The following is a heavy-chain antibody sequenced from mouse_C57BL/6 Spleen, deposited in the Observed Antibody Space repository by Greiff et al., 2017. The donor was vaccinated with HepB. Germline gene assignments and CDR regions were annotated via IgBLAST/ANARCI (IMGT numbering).Heavy chain of an antibody. CDR3: ARQEDYDVGDFDY. CDR2: ISSGGSYT. V-gene: IGHV5-6*01. Sequence: DVQLQESGGDLVKPGGSLKLSCAASGFTFSSYGMSWVRQTPDKRLEWVATISSGGSYTYYPDSVKGRFTISRDNAKNTLYLQMSSLKSEDTAMYYCARQEDYDVGDFDYWGQGTTLTVSS. J-gene: IGHJ2*01. D-gene: IGHD2-4*01. CDR1: GFTFSSYG.